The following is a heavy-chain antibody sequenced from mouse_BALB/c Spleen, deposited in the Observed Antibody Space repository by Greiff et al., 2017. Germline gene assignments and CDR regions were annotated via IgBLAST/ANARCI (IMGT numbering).Heavy chain of an antibody. J-gene: IGHJ2*01. CDR2: ISNGGGST. V-gene: IGHV5-12-2*01. CDR3: ARQITTVFDY. CDR1: GFTFSSYT. Sequence: EVKLMESGGGLVQPGGSLKLSCAASGFTFSSYTMSWVRQTPEKRLEWVAYISNGGGSTYYPDTVKGRFTISRDNAKNTLYLQMSSLKSEDTAMYYCARQITTVFDYWGQGTTLTVSS. D-gene: IGHD1-1*01.